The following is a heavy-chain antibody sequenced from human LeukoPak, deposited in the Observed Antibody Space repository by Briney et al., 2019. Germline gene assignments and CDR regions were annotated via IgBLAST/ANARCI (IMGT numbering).Heavy chain of an antibody. CDR3: AKDRAWLQFWS. J-gene: IGHJ4*02. Sequence: GGSLRLSCAASGFTFSSYGMSWVRQAPGKGLEWVSAISGSGGSTYYADSVKGRFTISRDNSKNTLYLQMNSLRAEDTAVYYCAKDRAWLQFWSWGQGTLVTVSS. CDR1: GFTFSSYG. D-gene: IGHD5-18*01. CDR2: ISGSGGST. V-gene: IGHV3-23*01.